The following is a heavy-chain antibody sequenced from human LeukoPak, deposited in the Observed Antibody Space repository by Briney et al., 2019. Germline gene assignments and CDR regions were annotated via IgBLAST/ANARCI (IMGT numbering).Heavy chain of an antibody. D-gene: IGHD4-11*01. CDR3: ARDFWVTTVSTPDY. Sequence: ASVKVSCKASGYTFTRYYMHWVRQAPGQGLEWMGIINPRGGSTSYAQKFQGRVTMTRDTSTSTVYAELSSLRSEDTAVYYCARDFWVTTVSTPDYWGQGTLVTVSS. V-gene: IGHV1-46*01. CDR2: INPRGGST. CDR1: GYTFTRYY. J-gene: IGHJ4*02.